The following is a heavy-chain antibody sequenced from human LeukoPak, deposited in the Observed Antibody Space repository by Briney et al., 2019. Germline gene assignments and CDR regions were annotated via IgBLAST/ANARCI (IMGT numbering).Heavy chain of an antibody. Sequence: SETLSLTCTVSGGSISSYYWSWIRQPPGRGLEWIGYIYYSGSTNYNPSLKSRVTISVDTSKNQFSLKLSSVTAADTAVYYCARDGGSSFNWFDPWGQGTLVTVSS. CDR1: GGSISSYY. J-gene: IGHJ5*02. D-gene: IGHD6-6*01. CDR2: IYYSGST. V-gene: IGHV4-59*12. CDR3: ARDGGSSFNWFDP.